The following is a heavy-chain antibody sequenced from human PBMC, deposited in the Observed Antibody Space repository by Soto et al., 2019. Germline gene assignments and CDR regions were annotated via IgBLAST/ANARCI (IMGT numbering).Heavy chain of an antibody. J-gene: IGHJ4*02. D-gene: IGHD3-22*01. V-gene: IGHV3-23*01. Sequence: EVQLLESGGGLVQPGGSLRLSCAASGFTFSSYAMSWVRQAPGKGLEWVSAISGSGGSTYYADSVKGRFTISRDNSKNTLYLRMNSLRAEDTAVYYCAKDNNPYDSSGYHDYWGQGTLVTVSS. CDR2: ISGSGGST. CDR3: AKDNNPYDSSGYHDY. CDR1: GFTFSSYA.